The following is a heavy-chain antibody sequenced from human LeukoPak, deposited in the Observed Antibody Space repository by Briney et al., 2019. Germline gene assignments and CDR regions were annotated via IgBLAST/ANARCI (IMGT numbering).Heavy chain of an antibody. J-gene: IGHJ6*02. CDR3: IRGAAGHSQYYYYGMDV. V-gene: IGHV3-49*04. CDR2: IRSKAYGGTT. Sequence: GVLRLSCAASGFTFSSYAMSWVRQAPGKGLEWVGFIRSKAYGGTTEHAASVKGRFTISRDDSKSIAYLQMNSLKTEDTAVYYCIRGAAGHSQYYYYGMDVRGQGTTVTVSS. CDR1: GFTFSSYA. D-gene: IGHD6-25*01.